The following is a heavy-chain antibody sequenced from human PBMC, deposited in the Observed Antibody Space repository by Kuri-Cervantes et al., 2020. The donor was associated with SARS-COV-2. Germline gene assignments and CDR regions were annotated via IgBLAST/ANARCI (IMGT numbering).Heavy chain of an antibody. CDR2: FKSKTAGGTI. J-gene: IGHJ4*02. V-gene: IGHV3-15*01. CDR1: GFSFSDAW. CDR3: MTLIDY. Sequence: GGSLRLSCAASGFSFSDAWMSWVRQAPGRGLEWVGRFKSKTAGGTIVYAAPVKGRFTISRDDSKNTLYLQMNSLKTEDTAVYYCMTLIDYWGQGALVTVSS.